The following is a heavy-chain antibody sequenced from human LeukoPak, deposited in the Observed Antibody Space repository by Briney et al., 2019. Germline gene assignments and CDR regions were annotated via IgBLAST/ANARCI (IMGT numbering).Heavy chain of an antibody. CDR1: GFTFSSYA. Sequence: PGGSLRLSCAASGFTFSSYAMSWVRQAPGKGLEWVSAISGSGGSTYYADSVKGRFTISRDNSKNTLYLQMNSLRAEDTAVYYCAKHFSRNPASSSLDYWGQGTLVTVSS. CDR3: AKHFSRNPASSSLDY. D-gene: IGHD6-6*01. V-gene: IGHV3-23*01. CDR2: ISGSGGST. J-gene: IGHJ4*02.